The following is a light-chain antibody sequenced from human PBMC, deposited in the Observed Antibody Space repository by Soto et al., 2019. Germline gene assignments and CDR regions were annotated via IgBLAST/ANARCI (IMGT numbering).Light chain of an antibody. CDR2: AAS. J-gene: IGKJ1*01. CDR1: QYISNH. CDR3: QQSNGALTWT. Sequence: DIQMTQSPSSLSASLGDGVTITCRASQYISNHLTWYQQKLGKAPKLLIYAASSLQSGVPSRFSGSGSGTDFTLTINNLQPEDFGTYYCQQSNGALTWTFGQGTKVDIK. V-gene: IGKV1-39*01.